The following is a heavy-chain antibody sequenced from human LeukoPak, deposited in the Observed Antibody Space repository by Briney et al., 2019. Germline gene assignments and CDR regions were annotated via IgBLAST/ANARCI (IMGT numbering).Heavy chain of an antibody. J-gene: IGHJ4*02. D-gene: IGHD3-10*01. Sequence: PGGSLRLSCAASGFIFSSYAMSWVRQAPGKVLEWVSTIDNGGTTYCPDSVKGRFTISRDNSKNTLYLQMNSLRAEDTATYYCATSRASGTYCFDCWGQGTLVTVSS. CDR1: GFIFSSYA. V-gene: IGHV3-23*01. CDR2: IDNGGTT. CDR3: ATSRASGTYCFDC.